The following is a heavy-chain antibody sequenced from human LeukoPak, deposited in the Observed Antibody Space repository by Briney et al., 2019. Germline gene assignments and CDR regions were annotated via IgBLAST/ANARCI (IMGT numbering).Heavy chain of an antibody. V-gene: IGHV4-34*01. Sequence: ESSETLSLTCAVYGGTFSGYYWSWIRKPPGKRLEWVGESNDSGGTNYSPSLKSRVTISADKSKNQVSLKLTSVTAADTAVYYCARLSVIVGAALEYYYYYMDVWGQGTTVTVSS. J-gene: IGHJ6*03. CDR2: SNDSGGT. CDR1: GGTFSGYY. CDR3: ARLSVIVGAALEYYYYYMDV. D-gene: IGHD1-26*01.